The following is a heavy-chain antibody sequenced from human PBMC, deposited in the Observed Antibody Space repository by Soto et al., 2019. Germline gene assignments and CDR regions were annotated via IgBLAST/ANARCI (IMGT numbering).Heavy chain of an antibody. CDR1: GYSFTSYW. J-gene: IGHJ4*02. CDR2: IYPGDSDT. V-gene: IGHV5-51*01. CDR3: ARLSSSSSWYVDPPVPAINDY. D-gene: IGHD6-13*01. Sequence: GESLKISCKGSGYSFTSYWIGWVRQMPGKGLEWMGIIYPGDSDTRYSPSFQGQVTIPADKSISTAYLQWSSLKASDTAMYYCARLSSSSSWYVDPPVPAINDYWGQGTLVTVSS.